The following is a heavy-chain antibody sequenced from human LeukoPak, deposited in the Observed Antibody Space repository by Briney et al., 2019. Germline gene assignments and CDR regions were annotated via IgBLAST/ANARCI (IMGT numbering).Heavy chain of an antibody. CDR3: ARGSPGY. J-gene: IGHJ4*02. CDR1: GGSFSDYS. V-gene: IGHV4-34*01. CDR2: IIHSGSS. Sequence: PETLSLTCAVYGGSFSDYSWTWIRQSPGKALEWIGEIIHSGSSHYNPSLKSRVTISVDTSKNQFSLKLTSVTAADTAVYFCARGSPGYWGQGTLVTVSS.